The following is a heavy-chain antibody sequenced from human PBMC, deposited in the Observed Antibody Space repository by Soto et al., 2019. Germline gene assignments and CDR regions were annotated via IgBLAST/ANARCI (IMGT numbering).Heavy chain of an antibody. CDR3: AREVRSSYYYYGMDV. J-gene: IGHJ6*02. D-gene: IGHD3-10*01. V-gene: IGHV1-8*01. CDR2: MNPSSGNT. Sequence: ASVKVSCKASGYTFTSYDINWLRQSTGQGLEWMGWMNPSSGNTGYAQKFQGRVTMTRNTSISTAYMELSSLRSEDTAVYYCAREVRSSYYYYGMDVWGQGTTVTVSS. CDR1: GYTFTSYD.